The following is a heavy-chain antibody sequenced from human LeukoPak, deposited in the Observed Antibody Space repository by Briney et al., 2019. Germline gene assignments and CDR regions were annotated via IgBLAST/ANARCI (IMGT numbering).Heavy chain of an antibody. Sequence: GGSLRLSCTASGFTFGDYAMSWFRQAPGKGLEWVGFIRSKAYGGTTEYAASVKGRFTISRDDSKTIAYLQINSLKTEDTAVYYCTRYGYGSGAFDIWGQGTMVTVSS. D-gene: IGHD5-18*01. CDR3: TRYGYGSGAFDI. J-gene: IGHJ3*02. CDR1: GFTFGDYA. CDR2: IRSKAYGGTT. V-gene: IGHV3-49*03.